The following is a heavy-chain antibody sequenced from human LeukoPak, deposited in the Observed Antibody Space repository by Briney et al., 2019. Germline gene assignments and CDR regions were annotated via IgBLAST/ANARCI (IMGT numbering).Heavy chain of an antibody. Sequence: GGSLRLSCAASGFTFSSYAMHWVRQAPGKGLEWVAVISYDGSNKYYADSVKGRFTISRDNSKNTLYLQMNSLRAEDTAVYYCARVRSPMTTDGNHNFDYWGQGTLVTVSS. CDR2: ISYDGSNK. J-gene: IGHJ4*02. CDR1: GFTFSSYA. CDR3: ARVRSPMTTDGNHNFDY. D-gene: IGHD4-11*01. V-gene: IGHV3-30-3*01.